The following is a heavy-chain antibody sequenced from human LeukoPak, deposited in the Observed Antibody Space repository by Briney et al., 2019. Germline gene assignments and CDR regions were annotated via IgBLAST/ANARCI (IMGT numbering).Heavy chain of an antibody. Sequence: APVKVSCKTSGNSFTSYYMHWVRQAPGQGVEWMGIINTSGSPTTYAQRFQGRLTMTRDTSTSTVYMELSSPSSEDTAVYYCARGPYYYYMDVWGKGTTVTVSS. V-gene: IGHV1-46*01. CDR1: GNSFTSYY. J-gene: IGHJ6*03. CDR2: INTSGSPT. CDR3: ARGPYYYYMDV.